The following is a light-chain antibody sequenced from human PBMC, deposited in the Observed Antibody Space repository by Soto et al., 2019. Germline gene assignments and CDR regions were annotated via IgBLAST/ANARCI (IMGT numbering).Light chain of an antibody. CDR3: HQYDGSPYT. Sequence: EIVLTQSPGTLSLSPGGRATLSCRASQSVSSSFLTWYQQKPGQAPRLLIYAASSRANGIPDRFSGSGSGTDFSLTISRLEPEDFAVYYCHQYDGSPYTFGQGTKLQT. J-gene: IGKJ2*01. CDR1: QSVSSSF. V-gene: IGKV3-20*01. CDR2: AAS.